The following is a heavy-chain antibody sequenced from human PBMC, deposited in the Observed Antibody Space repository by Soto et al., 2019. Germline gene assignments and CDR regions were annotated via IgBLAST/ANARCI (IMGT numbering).Heavy chain of an antibody. J-gene: IGHJ6*02. V-gene: IGHV3-73*01. CDR2: IRSKANSYAT. CDR1: VFTFSVSA. D-gene: IGHD5-12*01. Sequence: PWGSLPFSCAASVFTFSVSAMHWVRQASGKGLDLVGRIRSKANSYATAYAASVKGRFTISRDDSKNTAYLQMNSLKTEDTAVYYCTRGYSGYDFPTYYYYGMDVWGQGTTVTVSS. CDR3: TRGYSGYDFPTYYYYGMDV.